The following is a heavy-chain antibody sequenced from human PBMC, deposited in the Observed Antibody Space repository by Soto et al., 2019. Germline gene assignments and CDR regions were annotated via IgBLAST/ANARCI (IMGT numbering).Heavy chain of an antibody. V-gene: IGHV4-4*02. Sequence: SETLSLTCAVSGGSISSSNWWSWVRQPPGKGLEWIGEIYHSGSTNYNPSLKSRVTISVDKSKNQFSLKLSSVTAADTAVYYCARLDRTNYYYYGMDVWGQGTTVT. J-gene: IGHJ6*02. CDR1: GGSISSSNW. D-gene: IGHD1-1*01. CDR2: IYHSGST. CDR3: ARLDRTNYYYYGMDV.